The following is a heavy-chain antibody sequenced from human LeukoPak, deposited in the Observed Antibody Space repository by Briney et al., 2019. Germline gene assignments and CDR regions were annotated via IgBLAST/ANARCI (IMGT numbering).Heavy chain of an antibody. J-gene: IGHJ4*02. CDR3: AGLSWLRYENY. CDR2: IKQDGSEK. D-gene: IGHD5-12*01. CDR1: GFTFSSYW. V-gene: IGHV3-7*01. Sequence: GGSLRLSCAASGFTFSSYWMSWVRQAPGKGLEWVANIKQDGSEKYYVDSVKGRFTISRDNAKNSLYLQMNSQRAEDTAVYYCAGLSWLRYENYWGQGTLVTVSS.